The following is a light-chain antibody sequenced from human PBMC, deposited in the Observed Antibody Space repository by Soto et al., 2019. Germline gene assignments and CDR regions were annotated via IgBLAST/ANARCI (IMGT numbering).Light chain of an antibody. Sequence: QSALTQPRSVSGSPGQSVTISCTGTSSDVGDYNYVSWYQQYPGKDPKLGIYDVSKRPSGVPDRFSGSKSGNTASLPISGLQAEDGADYYCCSFAGSYTFWVFGGGTMLTVL. CDR1: SSDVGDYNY. CDR2: DVS. CDR3: CSFAGSYTFWV. V-gene: IGLV2-11*01. J-gene: IGLJ3*02.